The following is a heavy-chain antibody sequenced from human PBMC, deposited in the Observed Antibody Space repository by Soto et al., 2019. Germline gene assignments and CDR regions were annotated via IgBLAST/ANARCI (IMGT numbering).Heavy chain of an antibody. CDR1: GGSISGFY. V-gene: IGHV4-59*01. Sequence: PSETLSLTCTVSGGSISGFYWSWIRQSPGKEPEWIGYVHHSGTTNYNPSLESRVTMSLDTSKNQFSLKLNSVTAADTAVYYCARSRIAAAGKWWFHPRGQGILVTVS. D-gene: IGHD6-13*01. CDR2: VHHSGTT. J-gene: IGHJ5*02. CDR3: ARSRIAAAGKWWFHP.